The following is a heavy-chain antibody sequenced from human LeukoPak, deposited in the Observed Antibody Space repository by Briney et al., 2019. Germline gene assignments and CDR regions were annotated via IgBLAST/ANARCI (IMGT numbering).Heavy chain of an antibody. D-gene: IGHD5-12*01. Sequence: SETLSLNCTVSGGSISSYYWSWLRQPPGKGLEWMGYIYYSGSTNYNPSLKSRATISVDTSQNQFSLKLSSVTAADTAVYYCAAYSGYELDWFDPWGQGTLVTVSS. V-gene: IGHV4-59*01. CDR2: IYYSGST. CDR1: GGSISSYY. CDR3: AAYSGYELDWFDP. J-gene: IGHJ5*02.